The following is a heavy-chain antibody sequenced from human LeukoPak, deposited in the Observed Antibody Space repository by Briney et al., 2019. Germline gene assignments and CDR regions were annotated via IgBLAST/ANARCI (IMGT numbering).Heavy chain of an antibody. CDR3: AREFLCSSTSCQGVPPADNWFDP. J-gene: IGHJ5*02. CDR1: GYTFTGYY. V-gene: IGHV1-2*02. CDR2: INPNSGGT. D-gene: IGHD2-2*01. Sequence: PVASVKVSCKASGYTFTGYYMHWVRQAPGQGLEWMGWINPNSGGTNYAQKFQGRVTMTRDTSISTAYMELSRLRSDDTAVYYCAREFLCSSTSCQGVPPADNWFDPWGQGTLVTVSS.